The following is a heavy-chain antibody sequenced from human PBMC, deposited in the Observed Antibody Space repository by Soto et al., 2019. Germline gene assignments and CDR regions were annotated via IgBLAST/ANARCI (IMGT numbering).Heavy chain of an antibody. CDR2: TYYRSRWYN. V-gene: IGHV6-1*01. CDR3: AGTTSHQWYYMDV. J-gene: IGHJ6*03. D-gene: IGHD1-7*01. Sequence: QVQLQESGPGLVKPSQTLSLTCAISGDSVSSNSAAWNWIRLSPSRGLEWLARTYYRSRWYNDYAVSLRRRITVNPDTSENQVSLPVTSVPPEDSAVYYCAGTTSHQWYYMDVWGKGTTVTVSS. CDR1: GDSVSSNSAA.